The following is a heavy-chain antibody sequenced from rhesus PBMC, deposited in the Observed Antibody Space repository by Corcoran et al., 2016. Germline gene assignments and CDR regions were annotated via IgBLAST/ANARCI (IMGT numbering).Heavy chain of an antibody. CDR1: GYTLTSYS. J-gene: IGHJ3*01. V-gene: IGHV1-200*01. CDR3: ARGLAGYCTGSGCYPKPYDAFDF. CDR2: INPSNGNT. D-gene: IGHD2-21*01. Sequence: QVQLVQSGAEVKKPGASVKLSCKASGYTLTSYSINWVRQAPGKGLEWMGWINPSNGNTGYAQKFQGRVTMTRDTSTSTAYMELSSLRSEDTAVYYCARGLAGYCTGSGCYPKPYDAFDFWGQGLRVTVSS.